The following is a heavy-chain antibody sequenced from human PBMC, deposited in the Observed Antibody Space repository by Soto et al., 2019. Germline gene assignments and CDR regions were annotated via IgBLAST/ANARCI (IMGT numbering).Heavy chain of an antibody. D-gene: IGHD2-15*01. CDR3: PPPSLVVVAATPSRWVY. CDR2: ISSSSSTI. CDR1: GFTFSSYS. Sequence: GGSLRLSCAASGFTFSSYSMHWVRQAPGKGLEWVSDISSSSSTIYYADSVKGRFTISRDNSKSMLYLQMDSLKAKDTAMYLSPPPSLVVVAATPSRWVYWGQGTLVTVSS. J-gene: IGHJ4*02. V-gene: IGHV3-48*01.